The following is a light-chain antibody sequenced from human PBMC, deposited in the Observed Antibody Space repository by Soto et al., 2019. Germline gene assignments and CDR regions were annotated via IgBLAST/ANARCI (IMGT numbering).Light chain of an antibody. CDR2: DVS. CDR1: RNDVGGYNF. Sequence: QSALTQPASVSGSPGQSITISCTGTRNDVGGYNFVSWHQQHPGKAPKLLIFDVSDGPSEVSHRFSGSKSGYTASLTISGLQAEYEADYYCPSYTTGGTHIFGGGTKLTVL. J-gene: IGLJ2*01. CDR3: PSYTTGGTHI. V-gene: IGLV2-14*03.